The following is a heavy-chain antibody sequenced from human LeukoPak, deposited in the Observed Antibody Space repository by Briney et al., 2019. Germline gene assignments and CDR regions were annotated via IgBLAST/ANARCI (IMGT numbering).Heavy chain of an antibody. V-gene: IGHV3-23*01. CDR2: IGGSGSST. Sequence: QAGGSLRLSCEASGFTFSSYAMSWARQAPGKGLEWVAAIGGSGSSTFYADSVKGRFVISRDNSKGTLYLQMDGLRAEDTAIYYCAQVTAWYSSSWYLAFWGQGSLVTVSS. CDR1: GFTFSSYA. D-gene: IGHD6-13*01. J-gene: IGHJ4*02. CDR3: AQVTAWYSSSWYLAF.